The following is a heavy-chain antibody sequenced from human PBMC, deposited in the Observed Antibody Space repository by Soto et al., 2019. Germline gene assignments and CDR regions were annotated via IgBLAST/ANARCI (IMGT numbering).Heavy chain of an antibody. CDR2: MNPNSGNT. D-gene: IGHD3-3*01. Sequence: QVQLVQSGAEVKKPGASVKVSCKASGYTFTSYDINWVRQATGQGLEWMGWMNPNSGNTGYAQKFQGRVTMTRNTSISKAYMELSSLRSEDTAVYYCARGMKGRGIFGVVIPYYYYYYMDVWGKGTTVTVSS. CDR3: ARGMKGRGIFGVVIPYYYYYYMDV. J-gene: IGHJ6*03. V-gene: IGHV1-8*01. CDR1: GYTFTSYD.